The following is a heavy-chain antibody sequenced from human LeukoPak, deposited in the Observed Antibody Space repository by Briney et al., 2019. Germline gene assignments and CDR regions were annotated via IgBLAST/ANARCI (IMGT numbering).Heavy chain of an antibody. CDR3: ARAVWGALDAFDI. CDR1: GGSISSHY. Sequence: SEPLSLTCTVSGGSISSHYWSWIRQPPGKGLEWIGYIYYSGSTNYNPSLKSRVTISVDTSKNQFSLKLSSVTAADTAVYYCARAVWGALDAFDIWGQGTMVTVSS. J-gene: IGHJ3*02. D-gene: IGHD3-16*01. V-gene: IGHV4-59*11. CDR2: IYYSGST.